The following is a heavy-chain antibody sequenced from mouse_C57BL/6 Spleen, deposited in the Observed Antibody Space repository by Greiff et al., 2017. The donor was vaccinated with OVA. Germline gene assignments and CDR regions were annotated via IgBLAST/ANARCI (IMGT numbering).Heavy chain of an antibody. V-gene: IGHV1-59*01. Sequence: VQLQQPGAELVRPGTSVKLSCKASGYTFTSYWMHWVKQRPGQGLEWIGVIDPSDSYTNYNQKFKGKATLTVDTSSSTAYMQLSSLTSEDSAVYYGAREDYWGQGTSVTVSS. CDR2: IDPSDSYT. CDR3: AREDY. J-gene: IGHJ4*01. CDR1: GYTFTSYW.